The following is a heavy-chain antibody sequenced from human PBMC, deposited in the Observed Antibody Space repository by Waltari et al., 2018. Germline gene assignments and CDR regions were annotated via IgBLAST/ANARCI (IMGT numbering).Heavy chain of an antibody. CDR3: AGVAVTATRVGWFDP. J-gene: IGHJ5*02. CDR1: GYTFTPYY. CDR2: ITPSGGST. V-gene: IGHV1-46*03. Sequence: QVQLVQSGAEVKKPGASVKVSCKASGYTFTPYYMHWVRQAPGQGLEWMGIITPSGGSTTYAQKFQGRITMTRDTSTSTVYLELSSLRSEDTAVYYCAGVAVTATRVGWFDPWGLGTLVTVSS. D-gene: IGHD2-15*01.